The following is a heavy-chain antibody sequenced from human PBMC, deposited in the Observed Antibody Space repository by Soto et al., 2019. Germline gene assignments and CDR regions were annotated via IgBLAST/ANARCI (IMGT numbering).Heavy chain of an antibody. Sequence: SVKVSCKASGGTFSSYTISWVRQAPGQGLEWMGRIIPILGIANYAQKFQGRVTITADKSTSTAYMELSSLRSEDTAVYYCAREGDVPYYYYGMDVWGQGTTVTVS. CDR2: IIPILGIA. D-gene: IGHD2-21*02. V-gene: IGHV1-69*04. J-gene: IGHJ6*02. CDR1: GGTFSSYT. CDR3: AREGDVPYYYYGMDV.